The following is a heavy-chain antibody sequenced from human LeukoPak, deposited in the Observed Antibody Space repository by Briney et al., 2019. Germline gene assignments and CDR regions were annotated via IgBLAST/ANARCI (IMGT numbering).Heavy chain of an antibody. V-gene: IGHV2-5*01. Sequence: SGPTLVKPTQTLTLTCTFSGFSLSRNTVGVGWIRQPPGRALEWLASIYWNDNKRYRPSLRDRGTITKDTSKNQVVLTMTNMDPVDTATYYCAHRGVVREKYFLHWGQGTLVTVS. CDR2: IYWNDNK. J-gene: IGHJ1*01. D-gene: IGHD3-10*01. CDR3: AHRGVVREKYFLH. CDR1: GFSLSRNTVG.